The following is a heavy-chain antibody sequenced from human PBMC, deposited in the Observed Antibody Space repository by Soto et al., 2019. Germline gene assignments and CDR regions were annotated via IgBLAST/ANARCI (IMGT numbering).Heavy chain of an antibody. J-gene: IGHJ6*02. Sequence: QVQLVESGGGVVQPGRSLRLSCAASGFTFSSYGMHWVRQAPGKGLEWVAVIWYDESSKYYADSVKGRFTISRDNSKNTLYLQMNSLRAEDTAVYYCASPTGRYSSSWGHMDVWGQGTTVTVSS. CDR3: ASPTGRYSSSWGHMDV. CDR2: IWYDESSK. CDR1: GFTFSSYG. D-gene: IGHD6-13*01. V-gene: IGHV3-33*01.